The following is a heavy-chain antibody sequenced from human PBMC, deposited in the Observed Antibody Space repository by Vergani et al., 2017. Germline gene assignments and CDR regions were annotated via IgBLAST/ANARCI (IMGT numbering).Heavy chain of an antibody. D-gene: IGHD6-6*01. J-gene: IGHJ4*02. V-gene: IGHV3-73*01. CDR1: GYTLTELS. CDR2: IRSKANSYAT. CDR3: TRFDYSSSFKEARDFDY. Sequence: VQLVQSGAEVKKPGASVKVSCKVSGYTLTELSMHWVRQASGKGLEWVGRIRSKANSYATAYAASVKGRFTISRDDSKNTAYLQMNSLKTEDTAVYYCTRFDYSSSFKEARDFDYWGQGTLVTVSS.